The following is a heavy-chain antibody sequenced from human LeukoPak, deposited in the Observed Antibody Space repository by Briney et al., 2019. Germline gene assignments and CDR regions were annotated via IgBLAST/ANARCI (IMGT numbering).Heavy chain of an antibody. CDR2: INHSGST. CDR1: GGSFSGYY. D-gene: IGHD3-10*01. CDR3: ARRRYVTMVRGVRGWFDP. Sequence: KPSETLSLTCAVYGGSFSGYYWSWIRQLPGKGLEWIGEINHSGSTNYNPSLKSRVTISVDTCKNQFSLRLSSVTAADTAVYYCARRRYVTMVRGVRGWFDPWGQGTLVTVSS. J-gene: IGHJ5*02. V-gene: IGHV4-34*01.